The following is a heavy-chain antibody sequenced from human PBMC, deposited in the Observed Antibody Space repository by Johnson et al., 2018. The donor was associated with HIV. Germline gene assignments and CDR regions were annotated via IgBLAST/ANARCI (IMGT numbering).Heavy chain of an antibody. CDR2: ISYDGSDK. D-gene: IGHD1-26*01. J-gene: IGHJ3*02. V-gene: IGHV3-30*19. Sequence: QVQLVESGGGVVQPGRSLRLSCAASGFTFNSYGMHWVRQAPGKGLEWVAVISYDGSDKDYADSVKGRFTISRDSSKNTLYLQMNSLRAEDTAVYYCAKDSPGWLVGAIGEDAFDIWGQGTMVTVSS. CDR1: GFTFNSYG. CDR3: AKDSPGWLVGAIGEDAFDI.